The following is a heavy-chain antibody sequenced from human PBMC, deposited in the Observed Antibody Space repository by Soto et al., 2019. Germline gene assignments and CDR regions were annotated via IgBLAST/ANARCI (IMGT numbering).Heavy chain of an antibody. CDR2: IGWNSGSI. CDR1: RFTFSNYA. Sequence: EVQLLESGGGLIQPGGSLRLSCAASRFTFSNYAMHWVRQGPGKGLEWVSGIGWNSGSIAYADSVKGRFIISRDNAKNSLYLQMNSLRAEDTALYYCAKFGGMDVWGQGTTVTVSS. J-gene: IGHJ6*02. CDR3: AKFGGMDV. D-gene: IGHD3-10*01. V-gene: IGHV3-9*01.